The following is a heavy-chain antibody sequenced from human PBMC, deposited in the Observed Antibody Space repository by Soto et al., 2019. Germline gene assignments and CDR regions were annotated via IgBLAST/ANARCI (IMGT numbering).Heavy chain of an antibody. CDR3: ARGGCTNGVCYTVRYYYYYMDV. V-gene: IGHV1-8*01. CDR1: GYTFTSYD. CDR2: MNPNSGNT. J-gene: IGHJ6*03. Sequence: GASVKVSCKASGYTFTSYDINWVRQATGQGLEWMGWMNPNSGNTGYAQKLQGRVTMTRNTSISTAYMELSSLRSEDTAVYYCARGGCTNGVCYTVRYYYYYMDVWGKGTTVTVSS. D-gene: IGHD2-8*01.